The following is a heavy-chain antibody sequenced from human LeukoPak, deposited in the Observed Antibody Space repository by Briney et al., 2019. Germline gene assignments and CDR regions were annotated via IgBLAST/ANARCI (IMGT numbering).Heavy chain of an antibody. CDR2: MNPNSGNT. Sequence: ASVKVSCKASGYTFTSYDINWVRQATGQGLEWMGWMNPNSGNTGYAQKFQGRVTMTRNTSISTAYVELSSLRSEDTAVYYCARGQSSGYYRNWFDPWGQGTLVTVSS. V-gene: IGHV1-8*01. CDR3: ARGQSSGYYRNWFDP. D-gene: IGHD3-22*01. CDR1: GYTFTSYD. J-gene: IGHJ5*02.